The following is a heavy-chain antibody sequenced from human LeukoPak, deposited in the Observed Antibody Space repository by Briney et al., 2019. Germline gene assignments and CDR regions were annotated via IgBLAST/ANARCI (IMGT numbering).Heavy chain of an antibody. V-gene: IGHV4-59*01. CDR1: GGSISSYY. D-gene: IGHD1-26*01. Sequence: PSETLSLTCTVSGGSISSYYWSWIRQPPGKGLEWIGYIYYSGSTNYNPSLKSRVTISVDTSKNQFSLKLSSVTAADTAVYYCARGEGRSNFDYWGQGTLVTVSS. CDR3: ARGEGRSNFDY. J-gene: IGHJ4*02. CDR2: IYYSGST.